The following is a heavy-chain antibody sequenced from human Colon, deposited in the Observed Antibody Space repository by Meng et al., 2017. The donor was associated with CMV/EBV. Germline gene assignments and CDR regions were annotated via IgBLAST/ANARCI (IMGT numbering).Heavy chain of an antibody. J-gene: IGHJ6*02. CDR3: ARENVRLFYTMDV. CDR1: GFTFSDYN. CDR2: ITGPGTHV. D-gene: IGHD2/OR15-2a*01. Sequence: GESLKISWEASGFTFSDYNMNWVRQAPGTGLEWVSSITGPGTHVSYADSLKGRFTISRDNAKSSLYLQIDSLRAEDTAVYFCARENVRLFYTMDVWGQGTTVTVSS. V-gene: IGHV3-21*06.